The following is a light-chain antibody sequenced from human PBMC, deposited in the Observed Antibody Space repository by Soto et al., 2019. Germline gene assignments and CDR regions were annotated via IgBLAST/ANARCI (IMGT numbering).Light chain of an antibody. J-gene: IGLJ2*01. CDR1: NSNIGRND. Sequence: LAQPPSASGTPGQRVTISCSGSNSNIGRNDVTWYQQVPGTAPQCLIYSNDQRPSGVPDRISGSRSGTSASLAISGLQSGDEAEYYCAAWDDTLRARVFGGGTKVTVL. V-gene: IGLV1-44*01. CDR2: SND. CDR3: AAWDDTLRARV.